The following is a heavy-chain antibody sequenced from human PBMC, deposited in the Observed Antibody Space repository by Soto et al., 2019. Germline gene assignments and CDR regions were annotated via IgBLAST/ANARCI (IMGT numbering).Heavy chain of an antibody. J-gene: IGHJ4*02. D-gene: IGHD6-19*01. CDR3: ARWEQWLALDH. Sequence: ASVKVSCQASGYTFTSYDINWVRQATGQGVEWMGWMNPNSGNTGYAQKFQGRVTVTRNTSISTAYRELSSLRSEDTAVYYCARWEQWLALDHWGLGIPVTVS. CDR2: MNPNSGNT. CDR1: GYTFTSYD. V-gene: IGHV1-8*01.